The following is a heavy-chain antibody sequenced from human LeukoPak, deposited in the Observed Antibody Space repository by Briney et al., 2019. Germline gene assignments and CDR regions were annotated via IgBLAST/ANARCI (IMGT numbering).Heavy chain of an antibody. CDR2: IYGGGST. Sequence: GGSLRLSCAASGFTVSSNYMSWVRQAPGKGLEWVSVIYGGGSTYYADSVKGRFTISRDNSKNTLYLQMDSLRAEDTAVYYCARGPYNRNYPRGFLDYWGQGTLVTVSS. V-gene: IGHV3-66*01. D-gene: IGHD1-7*01. CDR3: ARGPYNRNYPRGFLDY. J-gene: IGHJ4*02. CDR1: GFTVSSNY.